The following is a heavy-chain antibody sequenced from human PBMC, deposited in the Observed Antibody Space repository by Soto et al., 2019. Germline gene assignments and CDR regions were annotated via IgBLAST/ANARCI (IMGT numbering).Heavy chain of an antibody. CDR2: ISYDGSNK. CDR3: AKDLEEYCSGGSCTFFDY. CDR1: GFTFSSYG. J-gene: IGHJ4*02. Sequence: GGSLRLSCAASGFTFSSYGMHWVRQAPGKGLEWVAVISYDGSNKYYADSVKGRFTTSRDNSKNTLYLQMNSLRAEDTAVYYCAKDLEEYCSGGSCTFFDYWGQGTLVTVSS. D-gene: IGHD2-15*01. V-gene: IGHV3-30*18.